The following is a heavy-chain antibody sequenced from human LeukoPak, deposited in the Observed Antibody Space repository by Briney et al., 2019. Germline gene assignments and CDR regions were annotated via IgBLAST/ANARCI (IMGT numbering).Heavy chain of an antibody. J-gene: IGHJ4*02. CDR2: IRYDGSNK. V-gene: IGHV3-30*02. Sequence: PGGSLRLSCAASGFTFSSYGMHWVRQAPGKGLEWVAFIRYDGSNKYYADSVKGRFTISRDNSKNTLYLQMNSLRAEDTAVYYCAGWYHLERYFDYWGQGTLVTVSS. CDR1: GFTFSSYG. CDR3: AGWYHLERYFDY. D-gene: IGHD1-1*01.